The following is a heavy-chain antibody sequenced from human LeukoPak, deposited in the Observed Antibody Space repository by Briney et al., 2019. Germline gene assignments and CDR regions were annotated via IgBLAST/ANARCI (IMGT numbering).Heavy chain of an antibody. CDR2: ISYDGSNK. D-gene: IGHD3-10*01. J-gene: IGHJ6*02. CDR3: AKCWELFLYGMDV. Sequence: GGSLRLSCAASGFTFSSYGMHWVRQAPGKGLEWVAVISYDGSNKYYADSVKGRFTISRDNSKNTLYLQMNSLRAEDTAVCYCAKCWELFLYGMDVCGQGTTVTVSS. CDR1: GFTFSSYG. V-gene: IGHV3-30*18.